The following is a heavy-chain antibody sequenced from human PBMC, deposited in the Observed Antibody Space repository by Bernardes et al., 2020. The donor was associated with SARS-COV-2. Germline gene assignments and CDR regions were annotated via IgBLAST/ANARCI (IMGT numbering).Heavy chain of an antibody. CDR3: AIEIYGDSTSLDY. CDR2: INPNSGGT. J-gene: IGHJ4*02. Sequence: ASVKVSCKASGYTFTGYYMHWVRQAPGQGLEWMGWINPNSGGTNYAQKFQGRVTMTRDTSISTAYMELSRLRSDDTAVYYCAIEIYGDSTSLDYWGQGTLVTVSS. D-gene: IGHD4-17*01. CDR1: GYTFTGYY. V-gene: IGHV1-2*02.